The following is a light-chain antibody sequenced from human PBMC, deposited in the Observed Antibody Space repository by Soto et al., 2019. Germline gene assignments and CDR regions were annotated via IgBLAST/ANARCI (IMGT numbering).Light chain of an antibody. CDR1: QSISSW. CDR2: DAS. CDR3: QQYSSYSET. V-gene: IGKV1-5*01. Sequence: DIQMTQSPSTLSASVGDIVTITCRASQSISSWLAWYQQKPGKAPKLLIYDASSLESGVPSRFSGSGSGTEFTLTVSSLQPDDFATYYCQQYSSYSETFGQGTKVEIK. J-gene: IGKJ1*01.